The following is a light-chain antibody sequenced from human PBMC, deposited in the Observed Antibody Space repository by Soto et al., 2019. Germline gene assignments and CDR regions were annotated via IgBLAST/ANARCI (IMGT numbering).Light chain of an antibody. CDR2: GAS. V-gene: IGKV3-20*01. Sequence: EIVLTQSPGTLSLSPGERATLSCRASQSVTSNYLAWYQQKPGQAPRLLISGASSRAAGISDKFSGSGSGTDFTLTISRLEPDDFATYYCQQYNTYSRTFGQGTKVDIK. CDR3: QQYNTYSRT. CDR1: QSVTSNY. J-gene: IGKJ1*01.